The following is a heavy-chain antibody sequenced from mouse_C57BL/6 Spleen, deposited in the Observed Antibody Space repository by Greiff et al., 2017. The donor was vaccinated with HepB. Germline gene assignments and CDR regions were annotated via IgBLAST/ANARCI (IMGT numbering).Heavy chain of an antibody. CDR1: GYAFSSSW. J-gene: IGHJ3*01. V-gene: IGHV1-82*01. CDR3: AGACYRNQAWFAY. CDR2: IYPGDGDT. Sequence: ESGPELVKPGASVKISCKASGYAFSSSWMHWVKQRPGKGLEWIGRIYPGDGDTNYNGKFKGKATLTADKSSSTAYMQLSSLTSEDSAVYFCAGACYRNQAWFAYWGQGTLVTVSA. D-gene: IGHD2-5*01.